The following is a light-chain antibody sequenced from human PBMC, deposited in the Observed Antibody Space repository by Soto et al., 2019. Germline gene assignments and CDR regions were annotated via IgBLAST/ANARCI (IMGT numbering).Light chain of an antibody. CDR3: SSYTSSSTLWV. CDR1: SSDVGGYNY. J-gene: IGLJ1*01. Sequence: QSVLTQPASVSGSPGQSITISCTGTSSDVGGYNYVSWYQQHPGKAPKLIIYEVRNRPSGVSNRFSGSKSGNRASLTISGLHADHEADYYCSSYTSSSTLWVFRPGTKGTVL. CDR2: EVR. V-gene: IGLV2-14*01.